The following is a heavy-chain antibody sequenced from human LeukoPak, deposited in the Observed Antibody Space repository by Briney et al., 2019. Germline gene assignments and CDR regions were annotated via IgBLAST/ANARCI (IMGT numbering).Heavy chain of an antibody. Sequence: GGSLRLSCAASGFTFISYAMSWVRQAPGKGLEWVSAISGSGGSTYHAHSVKGRFTIPRDNSKNTLYLQMNSLRGEDTAVYYCAKNIGGLDYWGQGTLVTVSS. CDR1: GFTFISYA. V-gene: IGHV3-23*01. CDR2: ISGSGGST. J-gene: IGHJ4*02. CDR3: AKNIGGLDY. D-gene: IGHD3-10*01.